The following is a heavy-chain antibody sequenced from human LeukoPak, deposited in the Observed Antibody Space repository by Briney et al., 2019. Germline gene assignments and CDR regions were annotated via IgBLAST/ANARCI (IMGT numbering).Heavy chain of an antibody. V-gene: IGHV4-59*08. D-gene: IGHD3-16*02. J-gene: IGHJ6*03. Sequence: SETLSLTCIVSGGSIGTYYWSWIRQSPGKGLEWIGYIYVTGSTRYNPYLQSRVTISVDTSRNQFFLKMSSVTAADTAVYYCARHIGGGIEDMDVWGTRTKVSVS. CDR3: ARHIGGGIEDMDV. CDR1: GGSIGTYY. CDR2: IYVTGST.